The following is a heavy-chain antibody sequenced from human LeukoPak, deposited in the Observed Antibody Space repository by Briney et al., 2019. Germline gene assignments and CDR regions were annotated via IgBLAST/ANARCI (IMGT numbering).Heavy chain of an antibody. D-gene: IGHD2-2*01. J-gene: IGHJ3*02. CDR1: GFIFSSYW. V-gene: IGHV3-7*01. CDR2: IKLDGSEK. Sequence: GGSLRLSCAASGFIFSSYWMSWVRQAPGKGLEWVATIKLDGSEKYYVDSVEGRFTISRDNAKNSLYLQMNSLRAEDTAVYYCAKSFIVVVPAAYGDAFDIWGQGTMVTVSS. CDR3: AKSFIVVVPAAYGDAFDI.